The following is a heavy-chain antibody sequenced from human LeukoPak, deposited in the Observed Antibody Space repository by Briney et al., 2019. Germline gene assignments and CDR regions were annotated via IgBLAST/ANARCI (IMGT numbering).Heavy chain of an antibody. J-gene: IGHJ4*02. Sequence: ASVKVSCKASGYTFTSYGISWVRQAPGQGLEWMGWISAYNGNTNYAQKLQGRVTMTTDTSTSTAYMELRSLRSDDTAVYYCARAGDYDYVWGSYRPFDYWGQGTLVTVSS. V-gene: IGHV1-18*01. D-gene: IGHD3-16*02. CDR2: ISAYNGNT. CDR3: ARAGDYDYVWGSYRPFDY. CDR1: GYTFTSYG.